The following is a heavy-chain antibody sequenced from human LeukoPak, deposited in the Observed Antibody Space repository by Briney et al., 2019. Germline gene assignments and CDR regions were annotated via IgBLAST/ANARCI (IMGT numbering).Heavy chain of an antibody. J-gene: IGHJ4*02. D-gene: IGHD2-15*01. CDR1: GGSFSGYY. V-gene: IGHV4-34*01. Sequence: SETLSLTCAVYGGSFSGYYWSWIRQPPGKGLEGIGEINHSGSTNYNPSLKSRVTISVDTSKNQFSLKLSSVTAADTAVYYCARGRSGGSYYFDYWGQGTLVTVSS. CDR3: ARGRSGGSYYFDY. CDR2: INHSGST.